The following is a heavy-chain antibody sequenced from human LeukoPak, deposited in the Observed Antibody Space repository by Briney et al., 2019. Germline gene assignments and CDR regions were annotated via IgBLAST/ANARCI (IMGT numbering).Heavy chain of an antibody. V-gene: IGHV3-33*01. CDR2: IWYDGSNQ. CDR1: GFPFSSYS. D-gene: IGHD2-2*01. J-gene: IGHJ4*02. CDR3: ARDGCSTTGCFDY. Sequence: GGSLRLSCAASGFPFSSYSMYWVRQAPGKGLEWVAFIWYDGSNQHYADSVKGRFTVSRDHSRNTVYLQMNSLRAEDTAVYYCARDGCSTTGCFDYWGQGTLVTVSS.